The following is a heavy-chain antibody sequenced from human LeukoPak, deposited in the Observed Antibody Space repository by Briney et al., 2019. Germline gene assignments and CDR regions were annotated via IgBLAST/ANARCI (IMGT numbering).Heavy chain of an antibody. J-gene: IGHJ4*02. D-gene: IGHD1-26*01. CDR3: ARVIGGYSQVDY. CDR1: GYTLTELS. CDR2: FDPEDGET. Sequence: GASVKVSCKVSGYTLTELSMHWVRQAPGKGLEWMGGFDPEDGETIYAQKFQGRVTMSEDTSTDTAYMELSSLRSEDTAVYYCARVIGGYSQVDYWGQGTLVTVSS. V-gene: IGHV1-24*01.